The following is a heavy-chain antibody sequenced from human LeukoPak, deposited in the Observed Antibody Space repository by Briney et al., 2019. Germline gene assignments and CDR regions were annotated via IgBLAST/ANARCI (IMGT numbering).Heavy chain of an antibody. V-gene: IGHV1-2*02. CDR3: ARPDIGMADLDC. J-gene: IGHJ4*02. CDR2: INPKSGGT. CDR1: GYTFTGYY. Sequence: ASVKVSCKASGYTFTGYYMHWVRQAPGQGLEWMGWINPKSGGTNYAQKFQGRVTMTRDTSISTAYMELNRLRSDDTAVYYCARPDIGMADLDCWGQGTLVTVSS. D-gene: IGHD6-19*01.